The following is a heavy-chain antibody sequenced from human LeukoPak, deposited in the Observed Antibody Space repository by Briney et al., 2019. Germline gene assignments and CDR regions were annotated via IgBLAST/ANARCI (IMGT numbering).Heavy chain of an antibody. D-gene: IGHD5-12*01. CDR2: IYYSGST. CDR3: ASLRYVAQTHFDY. V-gene: IGHV4-39*01. CDR1: GGSISSSSYY. J-gene: IGHJ4*02. Sequence: PSETLSLTCTVSGGSISSSSYYWGWIRQPPGKGLEWIGSIYYSGSTYYNPSLKSRVTISVDTSKNQFSLKLSSVTAADTAVYYCASLRYVAQTHFDYWGQGTLVTVSS.